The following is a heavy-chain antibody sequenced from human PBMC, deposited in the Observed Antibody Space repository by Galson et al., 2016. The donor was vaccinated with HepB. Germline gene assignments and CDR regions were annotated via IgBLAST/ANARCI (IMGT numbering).Heavy chain of an antibody. J-gene: IGHJ3*01. CDR1: GYTFTKHW. D-gene: IGHD2-15*01. CDR2: IYPGDSDS. Sequence: QSGAEVKKPGESLKISCQASGYTFTKHWIAWVRQMPGKGLEWMGVIYPGDSDSRYSPSFQGQVTISVDQSISTAYLQWSTLEASDTAKYYCARMTQPPYHDGRTYRYSEDRQSALYRWGLGTLVTVSS. CDR3: ARMTQPPYHDGRTYRYSEDRQSALYR. V-gene: IGHV5-51*01.